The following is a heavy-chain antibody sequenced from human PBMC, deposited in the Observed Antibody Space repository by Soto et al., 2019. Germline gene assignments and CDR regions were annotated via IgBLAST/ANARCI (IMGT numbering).Heavy chain of an antibody. Sequence: QVQLVQSGAEVKKPGASVKVSCKASGYTFTSYDINWVRQATGQGLEGMGWMNPNSGNTGYAQKFQGRVTMTRNTSISTAYMELSSLRSEDTAVYYCARWPDGYDYYGMDVWGQGTTVTVSS. J-gene: IGHJ6*02. V-gene: IGHV1-8*01. CDR3: ARWPDGYDYYGMDV. CDR2: MNPNSGNT. CDR1: GYTFTSYD.